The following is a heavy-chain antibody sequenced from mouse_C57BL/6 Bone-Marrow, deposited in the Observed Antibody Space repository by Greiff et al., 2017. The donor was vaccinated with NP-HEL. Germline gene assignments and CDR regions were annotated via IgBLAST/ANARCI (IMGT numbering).Heavy chain of an antibody. CDR1: GYTFTSYW. Sequence: QVQLQQPGAELVMPGASVKLSCKASGYTFTSYWMHWVKQRPGQGLEWIGEIDPSDSYTNYNQKFKGKSTFTVDKSSSTAYMQLSSLTSEDSAVYYCARGDYGSSFLAMDYWGQGTSVTVSS. CDR2: IDPSDSYT. D-gene: IGHD1-1*01. J-gene: IGHJ4*01. V-gene: IGHV1-69*01. CDR3: ARGDYGSSFLAMDY.